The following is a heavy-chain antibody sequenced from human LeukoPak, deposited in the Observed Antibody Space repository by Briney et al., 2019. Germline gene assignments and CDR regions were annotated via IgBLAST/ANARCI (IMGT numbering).Heavy chain of an antibody. D-gene: IGHD1-1*01. CDR2: LPPDELGI. CDR3: AKEMSGHWTDY. Sequence: TGGSLRLSCAASGFTFTNYWMHWVRQAPGMGLVWVSRLPPDELGIIYADSVKGRFTISRDNSKNTLYLQMNSLRAEDTAVFYCAKEMSGHWTDYWGQGTLVTVSS. V-gene: IGHV3-74*01. CDR1: GFTFTNYW. J-gene: IGHJ4*02.